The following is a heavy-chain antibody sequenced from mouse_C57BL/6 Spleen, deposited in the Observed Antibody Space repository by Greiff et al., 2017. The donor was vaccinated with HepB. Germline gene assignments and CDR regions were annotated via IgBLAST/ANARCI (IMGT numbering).Heavy chain of an antibody. CDR3: ARISNWDYFDY. V-gene: IGHV3-6*01. CDR1: GYSITSGYY. CDR2: ISYDGSN. D-gene: IGHD4-1*01. Sequence: ESGPGLVKPSQSLSLTCSVTGYSITSGYYWNWIRQFPGNKLEWMGYISYDGSNNYNPSLKNRISITRDPSKNQFFLKLNSVTTEDTATYYCARISNWDYFDYWGQGTTLTVSS. J-gene: IGHJ2*01.